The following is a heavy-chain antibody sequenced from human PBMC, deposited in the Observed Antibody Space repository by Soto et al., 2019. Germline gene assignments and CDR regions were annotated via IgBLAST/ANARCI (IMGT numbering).Heavy chain of an antibody. D-gene: IGHD3-10*01. V-gene: IGHV3-23*01. J-gene: IGHJ4*02. Sequence: EVQLLESGGGLVQPGGSLRLSCAASGFTFSSYVMSWVRQAPGKGLEWVSVISGSGGSTYYADSVKGRFTISRDNSKNTLYLQMNSLRAEDTAVYYCANHLWFGESSNWGQGTLVTVYS. CDR1: GFTFSSYV. CDR2: ISGSGGST. CDR3: ANHLWFGESSN.